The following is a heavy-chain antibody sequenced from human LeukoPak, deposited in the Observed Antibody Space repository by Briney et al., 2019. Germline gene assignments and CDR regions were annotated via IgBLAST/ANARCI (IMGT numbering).Heavy chain of an antibody. V-gene: IGHV4-39*07. CDR3: ASAYYDILGGHFDY. CDR1: GGSISRSSYY. D-gene: IGHD3-9*01. CDR2: IYYSGST. J-gene: IGHJ4*02. Sequence: SETLSLTCTVSGGSISRSSYYWGWIRQPPGKGLEWIGSIYYSGSTYYNPSLKSRVTISVDTSKNQFSLKVTSVTAADTAVYYCASAYYDILGGHFDYWGQGTLVTVSS.